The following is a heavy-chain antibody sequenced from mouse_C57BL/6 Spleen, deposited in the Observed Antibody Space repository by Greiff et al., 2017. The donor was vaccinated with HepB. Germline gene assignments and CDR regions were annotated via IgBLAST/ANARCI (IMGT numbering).Heavy chain of an antibody. CDR1: GFSLTSYG. Sequence: VQVVESGPGLVQPSQSLSITCTVSGFSLTSYGVHWVRQSPGKGLEWLGVIWSGGSTDYNAAFISRLSISKDNSKSQVFFKMNSLQADDTAIYYCARNQPRYYGSSGYFDVWGTGTTVTVSS. D-gene: IGHD1-1*01. V-gene: IGHV2-2*01. CDR3: ARNQPRYYGSSGYFDV. CDR2: IWSGGST. J-gene: IGHJ1*03.